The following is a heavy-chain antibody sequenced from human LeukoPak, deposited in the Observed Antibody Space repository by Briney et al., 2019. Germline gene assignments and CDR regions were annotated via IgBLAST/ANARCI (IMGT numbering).Heavy chain of an antibody. V-gene: IGHV3-49*03. Sequence: GGSLRLSCTASGFTFGDYAMSWIRQAPGKGLEWVGFIRSKAYGETADYAASVKGRFTISRDDSEAIAYLQMNSLKTEDTAVYHCTRDRGAYNLYDYWGQGTLVTVSS. CDR3: TRDRGAYNLYDY. CDR1: GFTFGDYA. D-gene: IGHD1-1*01. CDR2: IRSKAYGETA. J-gene: IGHJ4*02.